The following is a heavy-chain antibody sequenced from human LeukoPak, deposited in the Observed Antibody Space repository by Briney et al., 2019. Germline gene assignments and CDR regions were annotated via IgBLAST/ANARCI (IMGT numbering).Heavy chain of an antibody. CDR3: GTPGGLDSNYIFDY. V-gene: IGHV1-2*02. CDR2: INPNSGGT. D-gene: IGHD4-11*01. CDR1: GGTFSSYA. Sequence: ASVKVSCKASGGTFSSYAISWVRQAPGQGLEWMGWINPNSGGTNYAQKFQGRVTMTRDTSISTAYMELSRLRSDDTAVYYCGTPGGLDSNYIFDYWGQGTLVTVSS. J-gene: IGHJ4*02.